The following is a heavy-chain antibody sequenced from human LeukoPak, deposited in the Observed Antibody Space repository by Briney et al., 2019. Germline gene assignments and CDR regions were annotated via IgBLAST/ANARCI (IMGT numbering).Heavy chain of an antibody. D-gene: IGHD2-2*01. CDR1: GFTFSDYY. CDR2: ISSSGSTI. J-gene: IGHJ3*02. CDR3: AKDPKYQPLRAFDI. V-gene: IGHV3-11*01. Sequence: PGGSLRLSCAASGFTFSDYYMSWIRQAPGKGLEWVSYISSSGSTIYYADSVKGRFTISRDNAKNSLYLQMNSLRAEDTAVYYCAKDPKYQPLRAFDIWGQGTMVTVSS.